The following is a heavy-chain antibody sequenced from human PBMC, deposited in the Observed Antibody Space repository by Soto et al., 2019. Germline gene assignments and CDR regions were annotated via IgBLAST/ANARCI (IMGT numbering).Heavy chain of an antibody. CDR1: GVTLNRFN. J-gene: IGHJ6*02. CDR2: VSSSSSYI. Sequence: GGALRLSRAGSGVTLNRFNINRVRPAPKKVLEWVLSVSSSSSYIYYADSVKGRFTISRDNARNSLFLQMDSLRAEDTAVYYCAATYGDYVYYYYGMDVWSQGTTVTVSS. V-gene: IGHV3-21*01. D-gene: IGHD4-17*01. CDR3: AATYGDYVYYYYGMDV.